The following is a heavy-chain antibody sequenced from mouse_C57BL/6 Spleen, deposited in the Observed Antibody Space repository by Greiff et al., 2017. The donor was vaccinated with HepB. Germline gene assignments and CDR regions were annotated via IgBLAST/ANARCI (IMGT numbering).Heavy chain of an antibody. CDR1: GYTFTSYW. V-gene: IGHV1-69*01. J-gene: IGHJ4*01. Sequence: QVQLQQPGAELVMPGASVKLSCKASGYTFTSYWMHWVKQRPGQGLEWIGEIDPSDSYTNYNQKFKGKSTLTVDKSSSTAYMQLSSLTSEESAVYYCARSGFTTVVAGGMDYWGQGTSVTVSS. CDR2: IDPSDSYT. CDR3: ARSGFTTVVAGGMDY. D-gene: IGHD1-1*01.